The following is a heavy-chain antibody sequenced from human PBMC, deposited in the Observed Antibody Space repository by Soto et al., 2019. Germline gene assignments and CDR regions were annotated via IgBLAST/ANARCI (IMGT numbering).Heavy chain of an antibody. CDR3: VSDRDVVYGYSFGVLEL. CDR2: IIPMFGTP. Sequence: QVQLVQSGAEVKKPGSSVRVSCKASGGTFSSHAFTWVRQAPGQGLEWMGGIIPMFGTPNYAQKFQGRLTITAESGTSYMELRSLRAEDMALFLCVSDRDVVYGYSFGVLELWGQGNLVTVSS. V-gene: IGHV1-69*01. CDR1: GGTFSSHA. J-gene: IGHJ4*02. D-gene: IGHD5-18*01.